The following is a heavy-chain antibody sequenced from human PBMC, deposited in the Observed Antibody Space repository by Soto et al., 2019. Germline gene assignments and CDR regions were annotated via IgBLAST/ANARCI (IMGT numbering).Heavy chain of an antibody. V-gene: IGHV1-18*01. D-gene: IGHD3-22*01. CDR3: ARDGDYYDSSGYDY. CDR1: GYTFTSYG. J-gene: IGHJ4*02. CDR2: ISAYNGNT. Sequence: AAVKVSRKASGYTFTSYGISGVRQAPGQGLEWMGWISAYNGNTNYAQKLQGRVTMTTDTSTSTAYMELRSLRSDDTDVYYCARDGDYYDSSGYDYWGQGTLVTVSS.